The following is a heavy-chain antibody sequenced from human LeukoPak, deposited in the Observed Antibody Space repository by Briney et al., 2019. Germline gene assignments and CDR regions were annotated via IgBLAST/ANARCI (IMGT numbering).Heavy chain of an antibody. CDR3: ARGRQGLVFFRGYNWFDP. D-gene: IGHD6-19*01. J-gene: IGHJ5*02. CDR2: INANSGGT. V-gene: IGHV1-2*02. CDR1: GYTFTGYY. Sequence: ASVKVSCKASGYTFTGYYMHWVRQAPGQGLEWMGWINANSGGTNYAQKFQGRVTMTRDTSISTAYMELSRLRSDDTAVYYCARGRQGLVFFRGYNWFDPWGQGTLVTVSS.